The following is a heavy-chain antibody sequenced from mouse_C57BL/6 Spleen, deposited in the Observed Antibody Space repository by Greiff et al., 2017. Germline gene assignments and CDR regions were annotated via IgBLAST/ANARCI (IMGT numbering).Heavy chain of an antibody. J-gene: IGHJ2*01. D-gene: IGHD4-1*01. Sequence: EVMLVESGGGLVKPGGSLKLSCAASGFTFSSYAMSWVRQTPEKRLEWVATISDGGSYTYYPDNVKGRFTISRDNAKNNLYLQMSHLKSEDTAMYYCAREVAGLGRGTWGQGTTLTVSS. CDR2: ISDGGSYT. CDR1: GFTFSSYA. V-gene: IGHV5-4*01. CDR3: AREVAGLGRGT.